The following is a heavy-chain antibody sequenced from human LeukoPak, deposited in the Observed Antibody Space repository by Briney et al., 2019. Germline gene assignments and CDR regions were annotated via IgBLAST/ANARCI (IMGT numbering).Heavy chain of an antibody. CDR3: ARDSITMVRGPPYGMDV. V-gene: IGHV4-61*01. D-gene: IGHD3-10*01. J-gene: IGHJ6*02. CDR1: GGSVSSGSYY. CDR2: IYYSGST. Sequence: SETLSLTCTVSGGSVSSGSYYWSWIRQPPGKGLEWIGYIYYSGSTNYNPSLKSRVTISVDTSKNQFSLKLSSVTAADTAVYYCARDSITMVRGPPYGMDVWGQGPRSPSP.